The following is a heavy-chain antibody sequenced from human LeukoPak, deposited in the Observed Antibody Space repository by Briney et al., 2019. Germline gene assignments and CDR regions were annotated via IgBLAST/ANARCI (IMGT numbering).Heavy chain of an antibody. CDR1: GGTFSSYA. V-gene: IGHV1-69*13. Sequence: SVKVSCKASGGTFSSYAISWVRQAPGQGLEWMGGIIPIFGTANYAQKFQGRVTITADDSTSTAYMELSSLRSEDTAGYYCARAAAGNVYNWFDPWGQGTLVTVSS. J-gene: IGHJ5*02. CDR3: ARAAAGNVYNWFDP. CDR2: IIPIFGTA. D-gene: IGHD6-13*01.